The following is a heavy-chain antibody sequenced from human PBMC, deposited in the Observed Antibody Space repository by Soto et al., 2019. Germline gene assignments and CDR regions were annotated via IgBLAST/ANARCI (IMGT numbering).Heavy chain of an antibody. D-gene: IGHD3-22*01. CDR3: ARGDSSGYWLGMDV. CDR1: GFTFSSYG. J-gene: IGHJ6*02. V-gene: IGHV3-33*01. Sequence: GGSLRLSCAASGFTFSSYGMHWVRQAPGKGLEWVAAIWYDGSNKYYADSVKGRFTISRDNSKNTLYLQMNSLRAEDTAVYYCARGDSSGYWLGMDVWGQGTTVTVSS. CDR2: IWYDGSNK.